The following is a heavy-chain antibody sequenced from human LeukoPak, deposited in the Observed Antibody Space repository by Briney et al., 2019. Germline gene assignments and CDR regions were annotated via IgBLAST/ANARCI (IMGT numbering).Heavy chain of an antibody. J-gene: IGHJ4*02. V-gene: IGHV1-69*04. CDR1: GGTFSSYA. D-gene: IGHD6-19*01. Sequence: ASVKVSCKASGGTFSSYAISWVRQAPGQGLEWMGRIIPILGIANYAQKFQGRVTITADKSTSTAYMELSSLRSEDTAVYYCARGGIAVAGQLDYWGQGTLVTVSS. CDR2: IIPILGIA. CDR3: ARGGIAVAGQLDY.